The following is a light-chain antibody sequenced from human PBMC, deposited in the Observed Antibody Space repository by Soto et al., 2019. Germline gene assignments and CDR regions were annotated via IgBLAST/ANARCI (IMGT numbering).Light chain of an antibody. Sequence: QSVLTRPASVSGSPGQSITISCTGTSSDVGGYNYVSWYQQHPGKAPKVMIYDVSNRPSGVSNRFSGSKSGNTASLTISGLQAEDEADYYCSSYTSGSTLVVFGGGTKLTVL. J-gene: IGLJ2*01. CDR2: DVS. V-gene: IGLV2-14*01. CDR3: SSYTSGSTLVV. CDR1: SSDVGGYNY.